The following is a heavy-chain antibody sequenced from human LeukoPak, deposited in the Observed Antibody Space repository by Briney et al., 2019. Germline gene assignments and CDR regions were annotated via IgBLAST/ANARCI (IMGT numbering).Heavy chain of an antibody. CDR2: IKNDGSTT. D-gene: IGHD1-1*01. J-gene: IGHJ4*02. CDR1: GFTFSSYW. CDR3: ARERKYDSNFDY. V-gene: IGHV3-74*01. Sequence: GGSLRLSCAASGFTFSSYWMHWVRQPPGKGLVWVSRIKNDGSTTTYADSVKGRFTVSRDNAMNTLYLQMNSLRAEDTAVYYCARERKYDSNFDYWGQGTLVTVSS.